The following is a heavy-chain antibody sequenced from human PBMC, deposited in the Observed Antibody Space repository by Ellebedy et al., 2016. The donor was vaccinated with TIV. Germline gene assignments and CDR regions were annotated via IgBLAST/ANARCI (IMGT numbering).Heavy chain of an antibody. Sequence: PGGSLRLSCAASGFTFSIYAMSWVRHAPGKGLEWVSLFRGSGDTYYADSVKGRFTISRDNSKNTLNLQMNSLRAEDTAVYYCARHSGGGQGVFDIWGLGTIVTVSS. CDR2: FRGSGDT. CDR3: ARHSGGGQGVFDI. CDR1: GFTFSIYA. V-gene: IGHV3-23*01. J-gene: IGHJ3*02. D-gene: IGHD4-23*01.